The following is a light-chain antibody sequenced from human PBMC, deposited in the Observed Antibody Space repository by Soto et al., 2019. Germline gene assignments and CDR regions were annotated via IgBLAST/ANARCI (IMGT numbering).Light chain of an antibody. V-gene: IGKV3-15*01. CDR3: KQYHNWPWT. CDR2: GAS. J-gene: IGKJ1*01. Sequence: EIVMTQSPATLSVSPGERATLSCRASQSVSSNLAWYQQKPGQAPRLLIYGASTRATGIPARFSGSGSGTEFTLTLSSLQSEDFAVYYCKQYHNWPWTFGQGTKVEIK. CDR1: QSVSSN.